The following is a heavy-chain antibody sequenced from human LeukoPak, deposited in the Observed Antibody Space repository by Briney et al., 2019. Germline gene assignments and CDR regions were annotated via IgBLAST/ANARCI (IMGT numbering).Heavy chain of an antibody. Sequence: GESLKISCKGSGYNFTNYWIGWVRQMPGKGLEWMGIIYPGDSDTRYSPSFQGQVTISADKSISTAYLQWSSLKASGTAMYYCARPRQSDSSGYYWWGQGSPVTVSS. J-gene: IGHJ4*02. V-gene: IGHV5-51*01. D-gene: IGHD3-22*01. CDR1: GYNFTNYW. CDR3: ARPRQSDSSGYYW. CDR2: IYPGDSDT.